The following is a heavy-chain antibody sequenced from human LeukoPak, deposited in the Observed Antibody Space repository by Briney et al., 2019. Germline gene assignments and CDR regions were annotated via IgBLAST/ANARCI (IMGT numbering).Heavy chain of an antibody. Sequence: SETLSLTCTVSGGSISSGSYYWSWIRQPAGKGLEWIGRIYTSGSTNYNPSLKSRVTISVDTSKNQFSLKLSSVTAADTAVYYCARAVSTFYYYYYYMDVWGKGTTVTISS. V-gene: IGHV4-61*02. CDR2: IYTSGST. J-gene: IGHJ6*03. D-gene: IGHD2/OR15-2a*01. CDR3: ARAVSTFYYYYYYMDV. CDR1: GGSISSGSYY.